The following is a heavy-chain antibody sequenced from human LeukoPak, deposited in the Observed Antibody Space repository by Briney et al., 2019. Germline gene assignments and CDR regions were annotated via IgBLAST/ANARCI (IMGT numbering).Heavy chain of an antibody. J-gene: IGHJ4*02. D-gene: IGHD3-3*01. CDR3: ANSRAYYDFWSGYSTIDY. V-gene: IGHV3-23*01. CDR2: ITGSGGST. Sequence: PGGSLRLSCAASGFTFSSYAMSWVRQAPGEGLEWVSAITGSGGSTYCADSVKGRFTISRDNSKNTLYLQMNSLRAEDTAIYYCANSRAYYDFWSGYSTIDYWGQGTLVTVSS. CDR1: GFTFSSYA.